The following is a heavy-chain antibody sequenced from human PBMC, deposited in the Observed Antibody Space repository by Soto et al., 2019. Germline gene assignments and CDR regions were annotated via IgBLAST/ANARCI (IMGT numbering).Heavy chain of an antibody. J-gene: IGHJ4*02. CDR1: GFTFDDYT. CDR2: ISWDGGST. V-gene: IGHV3-43*01. Sequence: EVQLVESGGVVVQPGGSLKLSCAASGFTFDDYTMHWVRQAPGKGLEWVSLISWDGGSTYYADSVKGRFTISRDNXXXXXXXXXXXXXXXXXXXXXCAKDGNSGSYYLFDYWGQGTLVTVSS. D-gene: IGHD1-26*01. CDR3: AKDGNSGSYYLFDY.